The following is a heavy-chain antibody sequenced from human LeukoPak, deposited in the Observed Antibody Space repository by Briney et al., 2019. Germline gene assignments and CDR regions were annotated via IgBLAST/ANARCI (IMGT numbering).Heavy chain of an antibody. J-gene: IGHJ4*02. CDR3: ARGHYYYDSSGYYRWSPYYFDY. D-gene: IGHD3-22*01. Sequence: SETLSLTCTVSGGSISSGDYYWSWIRQPPGKGLEWIGYIYYSGSTYYNPSLKSRVTISVDTSKNQFSLKLSSVTAADTAVYYCARGHYYYDSSGYYRWSPYYFDYWGQGTLVTVSS. CDR1: GGSISSGDYY. CDR2: IYYSGST. V-gene: IGHV4-30-4*01.